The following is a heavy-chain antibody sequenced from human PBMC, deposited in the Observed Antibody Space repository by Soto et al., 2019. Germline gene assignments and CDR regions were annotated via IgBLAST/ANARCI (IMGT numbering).Heavy chain of an antibody. CDR2: ISYDGSNK. V-gene: IGHV3-30*18. CDR1: GFTFSSYG. CDR3: AKETSGYSSSWSYYYGMDV. D-gene: IGHD6-13*01. Sequence: QVQLVESGGGVVQPGRSLRLSCAASGFTFSSYGMHWVRQAPGKGLEWVAIISYDGSNKYYADSVKGRFTISRDNSKNTLYLQMNSLRAEDTAVYYCAKETSGYSSSWSYYYGMDVW. J-gene: IGHJ6*01.